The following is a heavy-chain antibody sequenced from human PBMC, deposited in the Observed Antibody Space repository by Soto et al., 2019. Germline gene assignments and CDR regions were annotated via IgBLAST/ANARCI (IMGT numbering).Heavy chain of an antibody. D-gene: IGHD2-2*01. J-gene: IGHJ5*02. CDR1: GFSFSNYA. V-gene: IGHV3-23*01. CDR3: ARAGGRYCSNTTCLIWFDP. Sequence: VQLLESGGGLVQPGGSLRLSCAASGFSFSNYAMGWVRQAPGKGLEWVSAISGSGGSTYYADSVKGRFTISRDNSKNTVFLSMDSLRAEDTAAFYCARAGGRYCSNTTCLIWFDPWVQGTLVTVSS. CDR2: ISGSGGST.